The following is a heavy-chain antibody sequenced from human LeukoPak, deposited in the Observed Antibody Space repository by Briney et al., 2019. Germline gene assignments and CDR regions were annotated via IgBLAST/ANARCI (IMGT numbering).Heavy chain of an antibody. V-gene: IGHV3-21*01. CDR3: AVAGLSYWYFDL. D-gene: IGHD6-19*01. CDR2: ISKSSDYT. Sequence: GGSLRLSCAASGFTYSSYSMNWARQARGKGLEWFSSISKSSDYTYYADSVKGRFTISRDNAKNSLYLQMNSLKADDTAVYYCAVAGLSYWYFDLWGRGTLVTVSS. J-gene: IGHJ2*01. CDR1: GFTYSSYS.